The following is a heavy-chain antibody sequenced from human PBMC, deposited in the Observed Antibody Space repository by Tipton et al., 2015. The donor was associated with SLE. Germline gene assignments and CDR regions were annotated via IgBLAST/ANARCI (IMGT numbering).Heavy chain of an antibody. D-gene: IGHD3-22*01. V-gene: IGHV4-38-2*01. J-gene: IGHJ4*02. CDR2: ISHSGNT. CDR3: ARHDYDDNGYYMHYFDY. Sequence: TLSLTCAVSGYSISSGHYWGWIRQPPGKGLEWIGSISHSGNTYYNPSLQSRVSMSMDTSKNQVFLRLSSVTAADTAIYYCARHDYDDNGYYMHYFDYWGQGTRVTVSS. CDR1: GYSISSGHY.